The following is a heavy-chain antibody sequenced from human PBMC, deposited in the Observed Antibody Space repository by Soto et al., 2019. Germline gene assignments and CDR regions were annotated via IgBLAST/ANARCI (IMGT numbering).Heavy chain of an antibody. CDR1: GGTFSSYA. V-gene: IGHV1-69*13. CDR2: IIPIFGTA. D-gene: IGHD6-13*01. CDR3: ARAYGLAAAGYYYGMDV. Sequence: ASVKVSCKASGGTFSSYAISWVRQAPGQGLEWMGGIIPIFGTANYAQKFQGRVTITADESTSTAYMELSSLRSEDTAVYYCARAYGLAAAGYYYGMDVWGQGTTVTVSS. J-gene: IGHJ6*02.